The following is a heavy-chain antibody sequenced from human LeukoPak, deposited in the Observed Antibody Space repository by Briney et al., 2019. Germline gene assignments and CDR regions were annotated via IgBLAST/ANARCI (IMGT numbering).Heavy chain of an antibody. CDR2: IYYSGST. CDR1: GGSISSSSYS. V-gene: IGHV4-39*01. D-gene: IGHD3-22*01. CDR3: ARAGYYDSSLPALNWFDP. J-gene: IGHJ5*02. Sequence: SETLSLTCTVSGGSISSSSYSWGWIRQPPGKGLEWIGSIYYSGSTYYNPSLKSRVTISVDTSKNQFSLKLSSVTAADTAVYYCARAGYYDSSLPALNWFDPWGQGTLVTVSS.